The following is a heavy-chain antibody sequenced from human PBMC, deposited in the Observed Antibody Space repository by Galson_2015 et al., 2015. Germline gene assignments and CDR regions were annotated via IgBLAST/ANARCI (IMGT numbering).Heavy chain of an antibody. CDR1: GFTVSSNY. Sequence: SLRLSCAASGFTVSSNYMSWVRQAPGRGLEWVSIIYSGGSTYYGGSVKGRFTISRDSSKNTLYLQMNSLRAEDTAVYYCARDLYYYGMDIWGQGTTVTVSS. CDR2: IYSGGST. CDR3: ARDLYYYGMDI. J-gene: IGHJ6*02. V-gene: IGHV3-53*01.